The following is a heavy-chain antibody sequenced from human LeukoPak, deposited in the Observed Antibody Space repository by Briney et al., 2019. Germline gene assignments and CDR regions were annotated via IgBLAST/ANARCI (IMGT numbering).Heavy chain of an antibody. J-gene: IGHJ4*02. D-gene: IGHD5-18*01. CDR3: AKEAAMVTFDY. V-gene: IGHV1-46*01. Sequence: ASVKVSCKASGYTFTSYYMHWVRQAPGQGLEWMGIINPSGGSTSYAQKFQGRVTMTRDTSTSTVYMELSSLRSEDTAVYYCAKEAAMVTFDYWGQGTLVTVSS. CDR2: INPSGGST. CDR1: GYTFTSYY.